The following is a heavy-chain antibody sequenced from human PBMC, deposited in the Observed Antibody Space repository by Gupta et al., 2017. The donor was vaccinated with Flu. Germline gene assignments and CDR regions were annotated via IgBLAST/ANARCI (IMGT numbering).Heavy chain of an antibody. J-gene: IGHJ4*02. CDR3: ASNRGWHQLDY. CDR2: IAADERVK. Sequence: EEQLVESGGGLVQPGGSLRLSCVVSGFTFRSYWMAWVRQAPGKGLEWVDNIAADERVKNEADAVKGRFTIARDDAKTSLYIKMKSLRAEDTAVYYEASNRGWHQLDYWGQGALVTVSS. D-gene: IGHD3-10*01. CDR1: GFTFRSYW. V-gene: IGHV3-7*01.